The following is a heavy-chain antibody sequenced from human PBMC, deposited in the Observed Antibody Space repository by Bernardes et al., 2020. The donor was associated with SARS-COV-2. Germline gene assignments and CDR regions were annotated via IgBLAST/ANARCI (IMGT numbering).Heavy chain of an antibody. J-gene: IGHJ3*01. D-gene: IGHD3-3*01. V-gene: IGHV3-43*01. CDR2: ISWDGGTT. CDR1: GFTFDDYT. CDR3: ATERQSLTVFGVGHDAFDF. Sequence: GGSLRLSCAASGFTFDDYTMYWVRQAPGKGLEWISLISWDGGTTYFADSVKGRFTISRDNSRNTVHLQMDSLRKEDTALYYCATERQSLTVFGVGHDAFDFWGQGTMVTVSS.